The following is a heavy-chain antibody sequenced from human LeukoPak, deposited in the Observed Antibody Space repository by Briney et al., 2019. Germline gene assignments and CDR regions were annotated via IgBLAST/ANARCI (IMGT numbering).Heavy chain of an antibody. CDR3: ARDVSGTGGKDY. J-gene: IGHJ4*02. CDR2: IKQDGSQK. D-gene: IGHD1-1*01. V-gene: IGHV3-7*01. Sequence: LTGGSLRLSCTASRFTVSSDWMNWVRQAPGKGLEWVANIKQDGSQKYYVDSVKGRFTISRDNAKNSLYLQMNRLRAEDTAVYYCARDVSGTGGKDYWGQGTLATVSS. CDR1: RFTVSSDW.